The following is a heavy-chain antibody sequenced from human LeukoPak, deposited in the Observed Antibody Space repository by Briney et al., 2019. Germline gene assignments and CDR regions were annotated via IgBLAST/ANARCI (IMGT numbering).Heavy chain of an antibody. CDR2: ISGSGGST. CDR3: AKDLAYKRISVRGVISGY. Sequence: PGGSLRLYCAASGFTFSSYAMSWVRQAPGKGLEWVSAISGSGGSTYYADSVKGRFTISRDNSKNTLYLQMNGLRAEDTAVYYCAKDLAYKRISVRGVISGYWGQGTLVTVSS. D-gene: IGHD3-10*01. CDR1: GFTFSSYA. V-gene: IGHV3-23*01. J-gene: IGHJ4*02.